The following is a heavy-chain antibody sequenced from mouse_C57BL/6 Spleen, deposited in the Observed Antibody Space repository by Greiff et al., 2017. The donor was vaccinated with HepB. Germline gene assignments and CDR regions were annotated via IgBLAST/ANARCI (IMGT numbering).Heavy chain of an antibody. CDR1: GYTFTSYW. CDR3: ARWEITTVIAPHYYAMDY. CDR2: INPSNGGT. D-gene: IGHD1-1*01. Sequence: QVQLQQPGTELVKPGASVKLSCKASGYTFTSYWMHWVKQRPGQGLEWIGNINPSNGGTNYNEKFKSKATLTVDKSSSTAYMQLSSLTSEDSAVYYCARWEITTVIAPHYYAMDYWGQGTSVTVSS. V-gene: IGHV1-53*01. J-gene: IGHJ4*01.